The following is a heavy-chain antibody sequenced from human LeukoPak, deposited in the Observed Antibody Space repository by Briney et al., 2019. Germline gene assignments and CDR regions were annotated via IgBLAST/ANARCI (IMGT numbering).Heavy chain of an antibody. V-gene: IGHV3-48*01. CDR1: GFTFSSYS. J-gene: IGHJ4*02. CDR2: ISSSSSTI. CDR3: ARDVTTVTTGHRNSGTEFDY. D-gene: IGHD4-17*01. Sequence: PGGSLRLSCAASGFTFSSYSMNWVRQAPGKGLEWVSYISSSSSTIYYADSVKGRFTISRDNAKNSLYLQMNSLRAEDTAVYYCARDVTTVTTGHRNSGTEFDYWGQGTLVTVSS.